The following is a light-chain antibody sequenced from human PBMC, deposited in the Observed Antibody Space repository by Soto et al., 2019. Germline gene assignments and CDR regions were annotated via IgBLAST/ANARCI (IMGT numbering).Light chain of an antibody. CDR2: DVT. Sequence: QSVLTQPASVSGSPGQSITISCTGTSNDVGGFNYVSWYQQLPGKAPKLVIYDVTHRTSGVSDRFSGSRSGNTASLTISGLQAEDEADYYCTSFTSGSTPYVLGTGTKATVL. CDR3: TSFTSGSTPYV. CDR1: SNDVGGFNY. J-gene: IGLJ1*01. V-gene: IGLV2-14*03.